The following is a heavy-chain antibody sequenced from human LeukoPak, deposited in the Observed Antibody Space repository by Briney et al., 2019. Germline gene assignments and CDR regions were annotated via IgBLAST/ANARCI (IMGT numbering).Heavy chain of an antibody. CDR3: ATDGMVRGPDAWFDS. V-gene: IGHV4-61*02. D-gene: IGHD3-10*01. CDR2: IYTRGST. CDR1: GGSISSGRYY. Sequence: PSETLSLTCNVSGGSISSGRYYWSWIRQPAGKGLEWIGRIYTRGSTNYNPSLKSRVTMSVDTSKNQFSLKLSSVTAADTAVYYCATDGMVRGPDAWFDSWGQGTLVTVSS. J-gene: IGHJ5*01.